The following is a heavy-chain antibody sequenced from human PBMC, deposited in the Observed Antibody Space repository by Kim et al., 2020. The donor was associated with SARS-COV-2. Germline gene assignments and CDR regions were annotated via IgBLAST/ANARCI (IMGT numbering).Heavy chain of an antibody. CDR1: GYSISSGYY. D-gene: IGHD2-21*01. Sequence: SETLSLTCTVSGYSISSGYYWGWIRQPPGKGLEWIGSIYHSGSTYYNPSLKSRVTISVDTSKNQFSLKLSSVTAADTAVYYCARARIAHWFDPWGQGTLVTVSS. CDR2: IYHSGST. V-gene: IGHV4-38-2*02. CDR3: ARARIAHWFDP. J-gene: IGHJ5*02.